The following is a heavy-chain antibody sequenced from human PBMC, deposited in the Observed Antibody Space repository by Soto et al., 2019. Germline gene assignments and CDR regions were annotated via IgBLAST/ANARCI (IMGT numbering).Heavy chain of an antibody. CDR3: ARGSHYYGDYYGMDV. Sequence: GASVKVSCKASGYTFTSYAMHWVRQAPGQRLEWMGWINAGNGNTKYAQKLQGRVTMTTDTSTSTAYMELRSLRSDDTAVYYCARGSHYYGDYYGMDVWGQGTTVTVSS. CDR1: GYTFTSYA. CDR2: INAGNGNT. J-gene: IGHJ6*02. D-gene: IGHD3-10*01. V-gene: IGHV1-3*01.